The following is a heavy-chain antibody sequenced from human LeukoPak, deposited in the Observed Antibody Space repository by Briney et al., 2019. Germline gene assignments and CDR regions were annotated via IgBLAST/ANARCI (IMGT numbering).Heavy chain of an antibody. CDR1: GFTVSSNY. D-gene: IGHD3-22*01. Sequence: GGSLRLSCAASGFTVSSNYMSWVRQAPGKGLEWVSVIYSGGSTYYADSVKGRFTISRDNSKNTLYLQMNSLRAEDTAVYYCARERGTDYDSSGYMDYWGRGTLVTVSS. CDR2: IYSGGST. CDR3: ARERGTDYDSSGYMDY. V-gene: IGHV3-53*01. J-gene: IGHJ4*02.